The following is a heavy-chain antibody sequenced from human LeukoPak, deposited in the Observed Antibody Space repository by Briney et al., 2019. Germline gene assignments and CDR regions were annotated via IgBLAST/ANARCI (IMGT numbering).Heavy chain of an antibody. CDR2: INSDGSST. CDR1: GFTFSSYW. D-gene: IGHD3-9*01. CDR3: GRELDWLPTLDY. Sequence: RGSLSLSCAASGFTFSSYWMHWVRQAPGKGLVWVSRINSDGSSTRYADSVKGRFTISRDNAKNTLYLQMNSLRAEDTAVYYCGRELDWLPTLDYWGRGTLVTVSS. V-gene: IGHV3-74*01. J-gene: IGHJ4*02.